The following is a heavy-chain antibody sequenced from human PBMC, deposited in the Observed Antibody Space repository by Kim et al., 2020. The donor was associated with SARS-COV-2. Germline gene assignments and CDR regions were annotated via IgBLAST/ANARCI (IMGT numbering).Heavy chain of an antibody. V-gene: IGHV1-69*13. CDR1: GGTFSSYA. CDR2: IIPIFGTA. CDR3: ARSPHCGGDCYSGGMDV. J-gene: IGHJ6*02. D-gene: IGHD2-21*02. Sequence: SVKVSCKASGGTFSSYAISWVRQAPGQGLEWMGGIIPIFGTANYAQKFQGRVTITADESTSTAYMELSSLRSEDTAVYYCARSPHCGGDCYSGGMDVWGQGTTVTVSS.